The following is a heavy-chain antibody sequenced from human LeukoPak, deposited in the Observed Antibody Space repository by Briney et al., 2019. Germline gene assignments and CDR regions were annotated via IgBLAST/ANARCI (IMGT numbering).Heavy chain of an antibody. D-gene: IGHD3-3*01. J-gene: IGHJ4*02. CDR3: ARDQDTIFGVVTHYY. V-gene: IGHV1-18*01. Sequence: RASVKVSCKASSYTFTSYGISWVRQAPGQGLEWMGWISAYNGNTNYAQKLQGRVTMTTDTSTSTAYMELRSLRSDDTAVYYCARDQDTIFGVVTHYYWGQGTLVTVSS. CDR2: ISAYNGNT. CDR1: SYTFTSYG.